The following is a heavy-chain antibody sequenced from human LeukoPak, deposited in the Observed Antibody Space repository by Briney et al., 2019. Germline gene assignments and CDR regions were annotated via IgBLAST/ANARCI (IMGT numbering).Heavy chain of an antibody. D-gene: IGHD3-10*01. CDR2: IRSKANSYAT. V-gene: IGHV3-73*01. J-gene: IGHJ4*02. CDR3: TTIASSGY. CDR1: GFTFSGSA. Sequence: GGSLELSCAASGFTFSGSAMHWVRQASGKGLEWVGRIRSKANSYATAYAASVKGRFTISRDDSKNTAYLQMNSPKTEDTAVYYCTTIASSGYWGQGTLVTVSS.